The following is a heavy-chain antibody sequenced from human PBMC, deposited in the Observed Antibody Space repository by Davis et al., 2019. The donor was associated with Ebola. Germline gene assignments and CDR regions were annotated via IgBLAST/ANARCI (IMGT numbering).Heavy chain of an antibody. CDR2: IWYDSSRE. CDR1: GITFSSYY. Sequence: GESLKISCAVSGITFSSYYMHWVRQAPGKRLEWVSVIWYDSSREHYADSVKGRFTISRDNSKNTLYLQMSSLRPEDTAVYYCAAEPILPPGETAFDYWGQGDLVTVSS. D-gene: IGHD2-2*01. J-gene: IGHJ4*02. CDR3: AAEPILPPGETAFDY. V-gene: IGHV3-33*03.